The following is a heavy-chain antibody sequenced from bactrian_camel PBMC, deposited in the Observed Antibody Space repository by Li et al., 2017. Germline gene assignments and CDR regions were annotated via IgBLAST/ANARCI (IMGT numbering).Heavy chain of an antibody. Sequence: HVQLVESGGDSVQTGGSLRLSCTVSRYSGNSKSMAGFRQTPGKERQGVAVIYPGGPRIYYADSVKGRFTISQDNVKNALYLQMDNLKPEDSAMYYCGVADPARLGQWSLPVGYYWGQGTQVTVS. CDR3: GVADPARLGQWSLPVGYY. V-gene: IGHV3S54*01. CDR2: IYPGGPRI. J-gene: IGHJ4*01. D-gene: IGHD6*01. CDR1: RYSGNSKS.